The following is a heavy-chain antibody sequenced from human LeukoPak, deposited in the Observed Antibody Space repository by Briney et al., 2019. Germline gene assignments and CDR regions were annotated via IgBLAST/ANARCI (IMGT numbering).Heavy chain of an antibody. Sequence: SETLSLTCTVSGGSISSYYWSWIRQPAGKGLEWIGRIYTSGSTNYNPSLKSRVTMSVDTSKNQFSLKLSSVTAADTAVYYCARGLGDCTNGVCYNWFDPWGQGTLVTVSS. CDR2: IYTSGST. CDR1: GGSISSYY. J-gene: IGHJ5*02. V-gene: IGHV4-4*07. D-gene: IGHD2-8*01. CDR3: ARGLGDCTNGVCYNWFDP.